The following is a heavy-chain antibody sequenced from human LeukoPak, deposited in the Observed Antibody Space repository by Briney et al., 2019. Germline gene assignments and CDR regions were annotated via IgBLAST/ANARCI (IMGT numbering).Heavy chain of an antibody. D-gene: IGHD3-22*01. CDR2: ISSSGSTI. Sequence: LSLTCAVYGGSFSDYYMSWIRQAPGKGLEWVSYISSSGSTIYYADSVKGRFTISRDNAKNSLYLQMNSLRAEDTAVYYCARDGYDSSGYDAFDIWGQGTMVTVSS. CDR3: ARDGYDSSGYDAFDI. V-gene: IGHV3-11*01. CDR1: GGSFSDYY. J-gene: IGHJ3*02.